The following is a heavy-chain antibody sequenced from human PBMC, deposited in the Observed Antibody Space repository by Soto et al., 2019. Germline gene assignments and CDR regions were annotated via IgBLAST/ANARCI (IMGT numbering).Heavy chain of an antibody. CDR2: ITSDGSPI. J-gene: IGHJ4*02. V-gene: IGHV3-11*01. CDR3: AGGEMSTISFDY. Sequence: GGSLRLSCAASGFTFSDYYMSWIRQAPGKGLEWVSYITSDGSPIYYADSVRGRFTISRDSAKNSVSLQMNSLRAEDTAMYYCAGGEMSTISFDYWGQGTLVTVSS. D-gene: IGHD1-1*01. CDR1: GFTFSDYY.